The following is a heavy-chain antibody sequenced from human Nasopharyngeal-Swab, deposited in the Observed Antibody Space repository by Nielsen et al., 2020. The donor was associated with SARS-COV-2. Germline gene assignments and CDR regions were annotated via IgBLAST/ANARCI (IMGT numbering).Heavy chain of an antibody. V-gene: IGHV4-38-2*02. Sequence: SETLSLTCTVSGYSISSGYYWGWIRQPPGKGLEWIGEINHSGSTNYNPSLKSRVTISVDTSKNQFSLKLSSVTAADTAVYYYARDSYYGSGSYIYYFDYWGQGTLVTVSS. J-gene: IGHJ4*02. CDR1: GYSISSGYY. CDR3: ARDSYYGSGSYIYYFDY. D-gene: IGHD3-10*01. CDR2: INHSGST.